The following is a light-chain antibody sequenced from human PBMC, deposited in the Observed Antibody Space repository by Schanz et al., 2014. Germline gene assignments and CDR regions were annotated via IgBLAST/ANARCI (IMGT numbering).Light chain of an antibody. CDR2: GAS. CDR3: QQFNKWPPT. J-gene: IGKJ1*01. Sequence: EIVMTQSPGTLSVSPGERATLSCRASQSVSSNLAWYQQKPGQAPRLLMYGASTRATGIPARFSGSGSGTEFTLTISSLQSEDFAVYYCQQFNKWPPTFGPGTKVEIK. CDR1: QSVSSN. V-gene: IGKV3-15*01.